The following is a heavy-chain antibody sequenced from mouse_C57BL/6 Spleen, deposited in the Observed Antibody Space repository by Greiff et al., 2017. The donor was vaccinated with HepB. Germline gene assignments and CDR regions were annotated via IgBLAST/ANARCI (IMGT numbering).Heavy chain of an antibody. Sequence: EVMLVESGGGLVKPGGSLKLSCAASGFTFSSYAMSWVRQTPEKRLEWVATISDGGSYTYYPDNVKGRFTISRDNAKNNLYLQMSHLKSEDTAMYYCARDRELGRGWFAYWGQGTLVTVSA. CDR2: ISDGGSYT. J-gene: IGHJ3*01. V-gene: IGHV5-4*01. D-gene: IGHD4-1*01. CDR3: ARDRELGRGWFAY. CDR1: GFTFSSYA.